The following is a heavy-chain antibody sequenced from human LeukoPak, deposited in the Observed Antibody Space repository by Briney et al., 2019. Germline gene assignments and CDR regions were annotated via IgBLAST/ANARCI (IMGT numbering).Heavy chain of an antibody. V-gene: IGHV1-69*04. D-gene: IGHD5-24*01. CDR1: GGTFSSYA. CDR2: IIPILGIA. J-gene: IGHJ4*02. CDR3: ARDDRDGYNYFDY. Sequence: ASVKVSCKASGGTFSSYAISWVRQAPGQGLKWMGRIIPILGIANYAQKFQGRVTITADKSTSTAYMELSSLRSEDTAVYYCARDDRDGYNYFDYWGQGTLVTVSS.